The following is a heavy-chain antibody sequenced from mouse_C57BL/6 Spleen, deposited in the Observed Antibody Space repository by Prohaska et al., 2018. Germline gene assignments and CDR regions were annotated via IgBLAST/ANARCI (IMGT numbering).Heavy chain of an antibody. J-gene: IGHJ4*01. CDR2: ISYDGSN. D-gene: IGHD1-1*01. V-gene: IGHV3-6*01. CDR1: GYSITSGYY. Sequence: DVQLQESGPGLVKPSQSLSLTCSVTGYSITSGYYWNWIRQFPGNKLEWMGYISYDGSNNYNPSLKNRISITRDTSKNQFFLKLNSVTTEDTATYYCARGDYYGSSYEVAMDYWGQGTSVTVSS. CDR3: ARGDYYGSSYEVAMDY.